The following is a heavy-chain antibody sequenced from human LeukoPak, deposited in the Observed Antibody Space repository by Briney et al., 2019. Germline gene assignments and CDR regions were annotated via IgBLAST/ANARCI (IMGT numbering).Heavy chain of an antibody. CDR3: ARVVGPYYGMDV. V-gene: IGHV3-48*02. D-gene: IGHD1-26*01. J-gene: IGHJ6*02. Sequence: GGSLRLSCAASGFTFSSYSMNWVRQAPGKGLEWVSYTSSVSSPIYYADSVKGRFTISRDNAKNSLYLHVNSLRDEDTAVYYCARVVGPYYGMDVWGQGTTVTVSS. CDR2: TSSVSSPI. CDR1: GFTFSSYS.